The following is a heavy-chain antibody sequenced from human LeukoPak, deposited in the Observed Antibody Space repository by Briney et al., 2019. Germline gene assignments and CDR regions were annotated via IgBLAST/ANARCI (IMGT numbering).Heavy chain of an antibody. CDR2: IIPIFGTA. CDR1: GYSFTSND. Sequence: SVKVSCKASGYSFTSNDINWVRQAPGQGLEWMGGIIPIFGTANYAQKFQGRVTITADESTSTAYMELSSLRSEDTAVYYCASLGGGSTVTTYLNYWGQGTLVTVSS. CDR3: ASLGGGSTVTTYLNY. J-gene: IGHJ4*02. V-gene: IGHV1-69*13. D-gene: IGHD4-17*01.